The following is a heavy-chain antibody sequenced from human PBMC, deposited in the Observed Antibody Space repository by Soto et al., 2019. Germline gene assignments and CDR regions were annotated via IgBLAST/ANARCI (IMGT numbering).Heavy chain of an antibody. D-gene: IGHD2-15*01. V-gene: IGHV5-51*01. CDR3: ARGGLDMAFDF. CDR2: IYPGDSDT. CDR1: GYSFTKFW. J-gene: IGHJ4*02. Sequence: GESLKISCKTSGYSFTKFWIGWVRQMPGKGLEWMGIIYPGDSDTRYSPSFQGQVTISADRSINTTFLQWTSLKASDTAIYYCARGGLDMAFDFWGQGTLVTVSS.